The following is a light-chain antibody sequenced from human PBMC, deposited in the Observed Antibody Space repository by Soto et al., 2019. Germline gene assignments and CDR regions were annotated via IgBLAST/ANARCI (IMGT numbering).Light chain of an antibody. Sequence: IVLTQSPGTLSLSPGERATLSCRASQTVSSTYLAWYQQKPGQAPRLLIHGASSRATGIPDRFSGSGSGTDFPLTISRLEPEDFALYYCQQYGGAPPLTFGGGTKVEIK. CDR3: QQYGGAPPLT. CDR1: QTVSSTY. CDR2: GAS. J-gene: IGKJ4*01. V-gene: IGKV3-20*01.